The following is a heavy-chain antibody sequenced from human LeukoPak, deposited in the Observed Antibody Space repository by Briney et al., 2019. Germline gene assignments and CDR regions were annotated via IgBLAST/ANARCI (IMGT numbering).Heavy chain of an antibody. V-gene: IGHV3-9*01. CDR1: GFSFNEYA. CDR3: VKTKTPYSSGWFDAFEL. CDR2: ITWNSGRI. D-gene: IGHD6-19*01. Sequence: PGGSLRLSCAASGFSFNEYATHWVRRAPGKGLEWVAGITWNSGRIGYADSLKGRFTISRDNAKNSLYLQMNSLGAEDTALYYCVKTKTPYSSGWFDAFELWGQGTMVTVSS. J-gene: IGHJ3*01.